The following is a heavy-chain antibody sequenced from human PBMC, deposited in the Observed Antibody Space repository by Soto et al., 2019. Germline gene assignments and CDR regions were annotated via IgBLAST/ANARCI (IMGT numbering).Heavy chain of an antibody. CDR1: GFTFSSYG. CDR3: ARDYNYDSSGSDY. CDR2: IWYDGSNK. D-gene: IGHD3-22*01. Sequence: GGSLRLSCAASGFTFSSYGMHWVRQAPGKGLEWVAVIWYDGSNKYYADSVKGRFTISRDNSKNTLYLQMNSLRAEDTAVYYCARDYNYDSSGSDYWGQGTLVTVSS. J-gene: IGHJ4*02. V-gene: IGHV3-33*01.